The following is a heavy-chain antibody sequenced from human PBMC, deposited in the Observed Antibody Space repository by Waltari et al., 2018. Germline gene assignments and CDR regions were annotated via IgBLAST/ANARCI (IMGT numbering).Heavy chain of an antibody. CDR2: IKEDGSER. J-gene: IGHJ4*02. Sequence: EVQLVESGGGLFQPGGSLRLSCAASGFTFSTFWMDWVRQAPGKGLEWVANIKEDGSERHYIDSVKGRFTISRDNAKNLLYLEMNSLRAGDTAVYYCSVSLNSWGQGTLVTVSS. V-gene: IGHV3-7*01. CDR1: GFTFSTFW. CDR3: SVSLNS.